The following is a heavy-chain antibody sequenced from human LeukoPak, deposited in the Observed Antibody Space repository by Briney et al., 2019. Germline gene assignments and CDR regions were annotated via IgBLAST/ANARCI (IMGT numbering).Heavy chain of an antibody. D-gene: IGHD5-12*01. J-gene: IGHJ3*02. Sequence: PSETLSLTCAVYGGSFSGYYWSWLRQPPGKGLEWIGEINHSGSTNYNPSLKSRVTISVDTSKNQFSLKLSSVTAADTAVYYCAREISGYDSPDAFDIWGQGTMVTVSS. CDR2: INHSGST. CDR1: GGSFSGYY. V-gene: IGHV4-34*01. CDR3: AREISGYDSPDAFDI.